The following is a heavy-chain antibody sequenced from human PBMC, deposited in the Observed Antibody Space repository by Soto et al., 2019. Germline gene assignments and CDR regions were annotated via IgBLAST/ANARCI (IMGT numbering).Heavy chain of an antibody. J-gene: IGHJ4*02. CDR3: AKDISFDTSAYNY. V-gene: IGHV3-23*01. CDR2: LSGEGTTT. CDR1: GFTFSTYG. Sequence: EVQLLESGGGLVQPGGSLRLSCTASGFTFSTYGMSWVRQAPGKGLEWVSSLSGEGTTTYYIDSGKGRFTISRDNSRNTLSLQMNSLRTGDTAVYYCAKDISFDTSAYNYWGQGILVTVSS. D-gene: IGHD3-22*01.